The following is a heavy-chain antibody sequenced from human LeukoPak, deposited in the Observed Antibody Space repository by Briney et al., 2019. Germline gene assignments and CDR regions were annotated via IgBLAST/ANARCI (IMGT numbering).Heavy chain of an antibody. CDR3: ARVRYFSGGSCYPFSDYDYGGYDY. D-gene: IGHD2-15*01. Sequence: PSETLSLTCAVYGVSFSGYNWSWIRQPPGKGLEWIGEINHSGSTNYNPSPKSRVTISVDTSKNKFSLKLSSVTAADTAVYYSARVRYFSGGSCYPFSDYDYGGYDYWGQGTLVTVSS. CDR2: INHSGST. V-gene: IGHV4-34*01. CDR1: GVSFSGYN. J-gene: IGHJ4*02.